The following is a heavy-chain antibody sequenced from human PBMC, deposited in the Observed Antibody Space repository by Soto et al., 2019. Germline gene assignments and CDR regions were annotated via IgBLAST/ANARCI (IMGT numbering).Heavy chain of an antibody. J-gene: IGHJ5*02. CDR1: GYSFTSYW. CDR3: ARHVRDSSSSRWFDP. CDR2: IYPGDSDT. D-gene: IGHD6-6*01. V-gene: IGHV5-51*01. Sequence: PGESLKISCKGSGYSFTSYWIGWVRQMPGKGLEWMGIIYPGDSDTRYSPSFQGQVTISADKSISTAYLQWSSLKASDTAMYYCARHVRDSSSSRWFDPWGQGTLVTVSS.